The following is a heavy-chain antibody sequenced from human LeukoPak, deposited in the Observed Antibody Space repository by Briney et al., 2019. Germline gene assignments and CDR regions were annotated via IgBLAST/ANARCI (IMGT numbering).Heavy chain of an antibody. Sequence: ASVKVSCKASGYTFTGYYMHWVRQAPGQGLEWMGWINPNSGGTNYAQKFQGRVTMTRDTSISTAYMELSRLRSDDTAVYYCARDLSILLWFGEPNDAFDIWGQGTMVTASS. D-gene: IGHD3-10*01. CDR1: GYTFTGYY. CDR2: INPNSGGT. CDR3: ARDLSILLWFGEPNDAFDI. V-gene: IGHV1-2*02. J-gene: IGHJ3*02.